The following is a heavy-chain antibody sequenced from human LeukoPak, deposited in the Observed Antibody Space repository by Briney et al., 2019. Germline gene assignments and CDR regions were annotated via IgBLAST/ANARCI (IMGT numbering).Heavy chain of an antibody. CDR3: ARLYSSGWEYFDY. V-gene: IGHV3-48*03. Sequence: GGSLRLSCAASGFTFSSYEMNWVRQAPGKGLEWVSYISSSGSTIYYADSVKGRFTISRDNAKNSLYLQMNSLRAEDTAVYYCARLYSSGWEYFDYWGQGTLVTVSS. D-gene: IGHD6-19*01. CDR2: ISSSGSTI. CDR1: GFTFSSYE. J-gene: IGHJ4*02.